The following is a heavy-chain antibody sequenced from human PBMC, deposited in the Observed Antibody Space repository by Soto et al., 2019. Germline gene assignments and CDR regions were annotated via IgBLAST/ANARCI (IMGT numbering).Heavy chain of an antibody. CDR2: ISSLSSTI. CDR1: GFTFSSYS. Sequence: EGQLVESGGGLVQPGGSLRLSCAASGFTFSSYSMNWVRQAPGKGLEWVSYISSLSSTIYYADSVKGRFTISRDNAKNSLSLQMNSLRDEDTAVYYCAMYDFWSGYHFDYWGQGTLVTVSS. CDR3: AMYDFWSGYHFDY. V-gene: IGHV3-48*02. J-gene: IGHJ4*02. D-gene: IGHD3-3*01.